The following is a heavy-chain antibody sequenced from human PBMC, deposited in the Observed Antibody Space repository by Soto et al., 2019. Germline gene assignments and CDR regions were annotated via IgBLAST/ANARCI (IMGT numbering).Heavy chain of an antibody. CDR2: ISYDGSNQ. CDR1: GFTFNIYG. J-gene: IGHJ4*02. Sequence: FLRLSGAVSGFTFNIYGMHWVRQATDKGMERVALISYDGSNQYYADSVKGRFTISRDNTKNTLFLQTNSLRADDTAVYYCAKNQSSGQGSFDSWGQGTLVTFSS. CDR3: AKNQSSGQGSFDS. V-gene: IGHV3-30*18.